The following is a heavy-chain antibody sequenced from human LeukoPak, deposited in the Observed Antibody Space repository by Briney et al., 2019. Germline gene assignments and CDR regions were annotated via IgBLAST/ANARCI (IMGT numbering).Heavy chain of an antibody. CDR1: GFTFSSYW. V-gene: IGHV3-7*04. CDR2: INQPGSET. CDR3: ARVRRDYYFDY. J-gene: IGHJ4*02. Sequence: GGSLRLSCAASGFTFSSYWMSWVRQAPGKGLEWVANINQPGSETYYVDSVKGRFTISRDNAKNSLYLQMNSLRAEDTAVYFCARVRRDYYFDYWGQGTLVTVSS.